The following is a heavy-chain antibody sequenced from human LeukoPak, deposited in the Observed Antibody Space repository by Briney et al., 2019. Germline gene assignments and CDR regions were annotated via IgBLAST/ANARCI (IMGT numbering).Heavy chain of an antibody. Sequence: SQTVSLTCTVSGGSIRSGSYYWSSIRQPAGKGLEWIGRIYTSGSTNYNPSLKSRVTISVDTSKNQFSLKLSSVTAADTAVYYCARCGGWGSGSSYYYYMDVWGKGTTVTVSS. CDR2: IYTSGST. CDR1: GGSIRSGSYY. V-gene: IGHV4-61*02. J-gene: IGHJ6*03. CDR3: ARCGGWGSGSSYYYYMDV. D-gene: IGHD3-10*01.